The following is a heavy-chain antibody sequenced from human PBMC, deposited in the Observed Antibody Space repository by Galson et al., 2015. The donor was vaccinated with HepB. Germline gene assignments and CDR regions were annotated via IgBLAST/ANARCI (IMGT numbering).Heavy chain of an antibody. Sequence: SCKASGYSFTSYYLHWVRQAPGQGLEWMGIFNPSGTYTTYAQKFQGRATMTRDTSTSTAYMELSSLRSEDTAVYYCAYASGSHAAPFDYWGQGTLVTVSS. V-gene: IGHV1-46*01. J-gene: IGHJ4*02. CDR3: AYASGSHAAPFDY. CDR2: FNPSGTYT. CDR1: GYSFTSYY. D-gene: IGHD3-10*01.